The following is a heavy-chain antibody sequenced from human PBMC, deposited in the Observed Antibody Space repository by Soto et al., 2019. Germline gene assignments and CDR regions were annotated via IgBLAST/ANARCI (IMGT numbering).Heavy chain of an antibody. Sequence: EVQLLESGGGLVQPGGSLRLSCAASGFTFSSYAMSWVRQAPGKGLEWVSAISGSGGSTYYADSVKGRFTISRDNSKNTLYLQMNSLIAEDTAVYYCAKFLRGYSYGGPFDYCGQGTLVTVSS. V-gene: IGHV3-23*01. CDR2: ISGSGGST. D-gene: IGHD5-18*01. J-gene: IGHJ4*02. CDR1: GFTFSSYA. CDR3: AKFLRGYSYGGPFDY.